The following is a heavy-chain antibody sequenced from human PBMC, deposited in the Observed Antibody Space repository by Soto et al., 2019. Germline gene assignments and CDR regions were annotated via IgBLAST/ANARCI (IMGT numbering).Heavy chain of an antibody. CDR1: GGTFSSYA. CDR3: AVSYDILTGYYVSSY. CDR2: IIPIFGTA. J-gene: IGHJ4*02. Sequence: SVKVSCKASGGTFSSYAISWVRQAPGQGLGWMGGIIPIFGTANYAQKFQGRVTITADESTSTAYMELSSLRSEDTAVYYCAVSYDILTGYYVSSYWGQGTLVTVSS. V-gene: IGHV1-69*13. D-gene: IGHD3-9*01.